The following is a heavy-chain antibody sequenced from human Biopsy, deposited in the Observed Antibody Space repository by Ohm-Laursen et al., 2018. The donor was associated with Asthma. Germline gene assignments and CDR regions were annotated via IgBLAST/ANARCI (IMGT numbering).Heavy chain of an antibody. CDR2: GGSYYDGGLK. J-gene: IGHJ4*01. CDR3: ARDVMEWYLPAFDF. D-gene: IGHD3-3*01. CDR1: GFTFRRYA. V-gene: IGHV3-30-3*01. Sequence: SLRLSCAASGFTFRRYAMHWVRQAPGKGLEWVAVGGSYYDGGLKYYANSVNGRFTVSRDDSKNTLYLQMNSLRPDDTAVYYCARDVMEWYLPAFDFWGQGTLVTVSS.